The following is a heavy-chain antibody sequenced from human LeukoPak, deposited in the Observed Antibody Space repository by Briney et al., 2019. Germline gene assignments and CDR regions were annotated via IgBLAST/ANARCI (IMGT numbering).Heavy chain of an antibody. D-gene: IGHD3-9*01. Sequence: PSETLSLICGVYGGSFSGYYWSWIRQPPGKGLEWIGEINHSGTTNNNPSLKSRIIISEDTSKNQFSLKMSSVTAADTAMYYCARGRYYDIVTGRINWFDPWGQGTLVTVSS. V-gene: IGHV4-34*01. J-gene: IGHJ5*02. CDR1: GGSFSGYY. CDR3: ARGRYYDIVTGRINWFDP. CDR2: INHSGTT.